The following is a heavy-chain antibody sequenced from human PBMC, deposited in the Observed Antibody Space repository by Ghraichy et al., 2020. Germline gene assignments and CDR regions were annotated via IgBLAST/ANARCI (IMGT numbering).Heavy chain of an antibody. CDR1: GDSISSSTYY. V-gene: IGHV4-39*01. CDR3: ARQGANLRTDYYYYMDV. J-gene: IGHJ6*03. D-gene: IGHD5-12*01. CDR2: IYYSGST. Sequence: SETLSLTCTVSGDSISSSTYYWGWIRQPPGKGLEWIGSIYYSGSTYYNPSLKSRVTISVDTSRNQFSLKLSSVTAADTALYYCARQGANLRTDYYYYMDVWGKGTTVTVSS.